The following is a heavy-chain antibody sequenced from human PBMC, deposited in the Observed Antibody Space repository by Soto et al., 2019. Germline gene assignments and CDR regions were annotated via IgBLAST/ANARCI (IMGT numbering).Heavy chain of an antibody. CDR1: GFTFSSYS. CDR2: ISSISSTI. V-gene: IGHV3-48*02. CDR3: ARGPPNYYDSSGYSIGWFDP. J-gene: IGHJ5*02. D-gene: IGHD3-22*01. Sequence: EVQLVESGGGLVQPGGSLRLSCAASGFTFSSYSMKWVRQAPGKGLEWVSYISSISSTIYYADSVKGLFTISRDNAKNYLYLQVNSLRDEDTAVYYWARGPPNYYDSSGYSIGWFDPLGQGTLVTVSS.